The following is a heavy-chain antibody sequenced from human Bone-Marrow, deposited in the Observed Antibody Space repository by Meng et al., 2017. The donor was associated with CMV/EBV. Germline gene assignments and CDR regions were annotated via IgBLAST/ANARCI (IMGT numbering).Heavy chain of an antibody. Sequence: ASVKVSCKASGYTFATSGISWVRQAPGQGLEWMGWISAYNGDTNYAQKLQGRVTMTTDTSTSTAHMELRSLRSDDTAVYYCARGIAARPSDYWGQGTLVTVSS. CDR3: ARGIAARPSDY. V-gene: IGHV1-18*01. D-gene: IGHD6-6*01. CDR1: GYTFATSG. CDR2: ISAYNGDT. J-gene: IGHJ4*02.